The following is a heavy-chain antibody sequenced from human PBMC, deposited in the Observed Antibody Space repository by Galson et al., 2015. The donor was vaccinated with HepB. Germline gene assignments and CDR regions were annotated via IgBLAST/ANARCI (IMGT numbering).Heavy chain of an antibody. D-gene: IGHD3-10*01. CDR2: IIPIFGTA. CDR1: GGTFSSYA. J-gene: IGHJ4*02. CDR3: AQGGAYGSGSYYSSRKGYYFDY. V-gene: IGHV1-69*13. Sequence: SVKVSCKASGGTFSSYAISWVRQAPGQGLEWMGGIIPIFGTANYAQKFQGRVTITADESTSTAYMELSSLRSEDTAVYYCAQGGAYGSGSYYSSRKGYYFDYWGQGTLVTASS.